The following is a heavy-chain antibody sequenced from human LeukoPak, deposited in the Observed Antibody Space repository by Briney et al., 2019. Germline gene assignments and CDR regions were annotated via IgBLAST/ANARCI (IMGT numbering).Heavy chain of an antibody. CDR1: GYTFTSYY. CDR2: INPNSGGT. Sequence: GAPVKVSCKASGYTFTSYYMHWVRQAPGQGLEWMGIINPNSGGTNYAQKFQGRVTMTRDTSISTAYMELSRLRSDDTAVYYCARVGRYCSGGSCYSGFPPFDPWGQGTLVTVSS. CDR3: ARVGRYCSGGSCYSGFPPFDP. D-gene: IGHD2-15*01. J-gene: IGHJ5*02. V-gene: IGHV1-2*02.